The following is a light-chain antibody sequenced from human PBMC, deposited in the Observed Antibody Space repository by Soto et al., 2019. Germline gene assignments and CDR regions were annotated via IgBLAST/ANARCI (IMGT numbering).Light chain of an antibody. V-gene: IGLV1-47*01. CDR1: TSNIGSNC. CDR3: ATWDDSLNGFYV. CDR2: RNN. J-gene: IGLJ1*01. Sequence: QSVLTQPPSASGTPGQGVTISCPGSTSNIGSNCVYWYQQLPGTAPKLLIYRNNQRPSGVPDRFSGSKSGTSASLAISGLRSDDEADYFCATWDDSLNGFYVFGTGTKVTVL.